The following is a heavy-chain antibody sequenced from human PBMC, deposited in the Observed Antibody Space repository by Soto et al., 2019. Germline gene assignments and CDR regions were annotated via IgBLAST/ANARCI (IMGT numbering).Heavy chain of an antibody. CDR2: INHSGST. Sequence: SETLSLTCAVYGGSFSGYYWSWIRQPPGKGLEWIGEINHSGSTNYNPSLKSRVTISVDTSKNQFSLKLSSVTAADTAVYYCARGEYSSSSSFFIFDYWGQGTLVTVSS. D-gene: IGHD6-6*01. CDR3: ARGEYSSSSSFFIFDY. J-gene: IGHJ4*02. CDR1: GGSFSGYY. V-gene: IGHV4-34*01.